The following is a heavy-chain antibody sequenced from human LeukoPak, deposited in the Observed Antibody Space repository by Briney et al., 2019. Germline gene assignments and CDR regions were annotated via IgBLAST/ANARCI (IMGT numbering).Heavy chain of an antibody. CDR2: IIPIFGTA. CDR1: GGTFSSYA. J-gene: IGHJ3*02. CDR3: ASDLADAFDI. V-gene: IGHV1-69*06. Sequence: SVKVSCKASGGTFSSYAISWVRQAPGQGLEWMGGIIPIFGTANYAQEFQGRVTITADKSTSTAYMELSSLRSEDTAVYYCASDLADAFDIWGQGTMVTVSS. D-gene: IGHD3-16*01.